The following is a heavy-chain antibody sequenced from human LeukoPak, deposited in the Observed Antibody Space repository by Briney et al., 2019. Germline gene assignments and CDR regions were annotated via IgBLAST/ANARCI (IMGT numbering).Heavy chain of an antibody. Sequence: GGSLRLFCAASGFTFSSYEMNWVRQAPGKGLEWVSYISSSGSTIYYADSVKGRFTISRDNAKSSLYLQMNSLRAEDTAVYYCARRLRRNYFDYWGQGTLVTVSS. D-gene: IGHD4-17*01. CDR3: ARRLRRNYFDY. V-gene: IGHV3-48*03. J-gene: IGHJ4*02. CDR2: ISSSGSTI. CDR1: GFTFSSYE.